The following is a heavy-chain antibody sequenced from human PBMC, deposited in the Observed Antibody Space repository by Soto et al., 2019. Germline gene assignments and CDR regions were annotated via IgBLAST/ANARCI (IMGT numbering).Heavy chain of an antibody. CDR3: AKETGRVGATSYYFDY. V-gene: IGHV3-30*18. J-gene: IGHJ4*02. D-gene: IGHD1-26*01. CDR1: GFTFSSYG. CDR2: ISYDGSNK. Sequence: QVQLVESGGGVVQPGRSLRLSCAASGFTFSSYGMHWVRQAPGKGLEWVAVISYDGSNKYYADSVKGRFTISRDNSKNTLYLQMNSLRAEDTAVYYCAKETGRVGATSYYFDYWGQGTLVTVSS.